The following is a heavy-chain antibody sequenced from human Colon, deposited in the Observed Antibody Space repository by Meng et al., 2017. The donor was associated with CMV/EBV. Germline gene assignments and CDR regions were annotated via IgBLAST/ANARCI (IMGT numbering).Heavy chain of an antibody. Sequence: SCAASGFTFSSCWMHWVRQVPGKGLVWVSRINSDGTSASYADSVQGRFTISRDNAKSTLYLQMNSLRAEDTAVYYCARGYSGTYRADYWGQGTLVTVSS. CDR3: ARGYSGTYRADY. D-gene: IGHD1-26*01. CDR2: INSDGTSA. V-gene: IGHV3-74*01. CDR1: GFTFSSCW. J-gene: IGHJ4*02.